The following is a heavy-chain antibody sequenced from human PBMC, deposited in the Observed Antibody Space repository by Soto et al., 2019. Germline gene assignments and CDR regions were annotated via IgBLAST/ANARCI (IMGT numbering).Heavy chain of an antibody. CDR1: GFTSVTYG. Sequence: GGSLTLSWAASGFTSVTYGTRWVRQGPGSGLEWVAVSRSDGSRTFYADSVKGPLTSSRDNCTNTLYLQMNSLRADDTYVYYCARDQLDRLKPRETRYFDYWGQGTLVTVSS. V-gene: IGHV3-33*01. CDR2: SRSDGSRT. J-gene: IGHJ4*02. D-gene: IGHD3-3*01. CDR3: ARDQLDRLKPRETRYFDY.